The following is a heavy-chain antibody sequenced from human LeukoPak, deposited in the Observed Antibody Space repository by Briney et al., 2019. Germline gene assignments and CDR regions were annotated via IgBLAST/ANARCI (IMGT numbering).Heavy chain of an antibody. Sequence: SETLSLTCTVSGGSISSYYWSWIRQPPGKGLEWIAYIHYNGYTNYNPSLKSRVNISVDTSKNQFSLKLSSVTAADTAVYYCARYLDYYGSGTYEYWGQGTLVTVSS. CDR3: ARYLDYYGSGTYEY. V-gene: IGHV4-59*08. J-gene: IGHJ4*02. D-gene: IGHD3-10*01. CDR2: IHYNGYT. CDR1: GGSISSYY.